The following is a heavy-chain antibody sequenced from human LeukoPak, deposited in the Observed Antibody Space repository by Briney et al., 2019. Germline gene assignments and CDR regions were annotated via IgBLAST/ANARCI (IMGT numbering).Heavy chain of an antibody. CDR3: ARVWDYTVYYVTSGDAFDI. CDR1: GYTFTSYG. J-gene: IGHJ3*02. Sequence: ASVKVSCKASGYTFTSYGISWVRQAPGQGLEWMGWISAYNGNTNYAQKLQGRVTMTTDTSTSTAYMELRSLRSDDTAVYYCARVWDYTVYYVTSGDAFDIWGQGTMVTVSS. CDR2: ISAYNGNT. D-gene: IGHD3-22*01. V-gene: IGHV1-18*01.